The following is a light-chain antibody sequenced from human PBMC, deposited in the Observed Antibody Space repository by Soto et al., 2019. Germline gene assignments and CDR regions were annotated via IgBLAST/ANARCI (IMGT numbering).Light chain of an antibody. Sequence: VLTQSAGTLSFSPGERATLSCRASQIVSSRYLAWYQQKPGQSPRLLLYGSSSRATGIPDRFSGSGSGTEFTLTISRLEPEDFAVYYCQQYDSSPATFGQGTKVDVK. J-gene: IGKJ1*01. CDR3: QQYDSSPAT. V-gene: IGKV3-20*01. CDR1: QIVSSRY. CDR2: GSS.